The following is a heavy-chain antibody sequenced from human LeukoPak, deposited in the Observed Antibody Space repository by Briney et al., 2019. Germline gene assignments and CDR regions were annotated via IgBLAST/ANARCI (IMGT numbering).Heavy chain of an antibody. CDR1: GFTFSSYA. V-gene: IGHV3-23*01. CDR3: ANSPYSNYVGWFDP. J-gene: IGHJ5*02. D-gene: IGHD4-11*01. CDR2: ISCSGGST. Sequence: GGSLRLSCAASGFTFSSYAMSWAPQAPRKGLQWLSAISCSGGSTYCEDSVKGRFTMSRDNSKNTLYLQMNSLRAEDTAVYYCANSPYSNYVGWFDPWGQGTLVTVSS.